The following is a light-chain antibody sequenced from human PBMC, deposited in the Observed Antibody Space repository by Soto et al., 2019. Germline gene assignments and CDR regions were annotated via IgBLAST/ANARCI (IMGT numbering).Light chain of an antibody. CDR1: QGIGNS. Sequence: DIQMTQSPPSLSASVGDRVTITCRASQGIGNSLAWYQQKPGTVHKHLIYSASTLQSGVPSRFSGSGSGTDFTLNISSLQPEDVAAYYCQKYNTVPATFGQGTRLEIK. CDR3: QKYNTVPAT. V-gene: IGKV1-27*01. J-gene: IGKJ5*01. CDR2: SAS.